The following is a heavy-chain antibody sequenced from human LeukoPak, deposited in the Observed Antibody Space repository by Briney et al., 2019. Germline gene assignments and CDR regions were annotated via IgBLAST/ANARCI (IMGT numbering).Heavy chain of an antibody. CDR2: MNPNSGNT. V-gene: IGHV1-8*01. Sequence: ASVKVSCKASGYTFTSYDINWVRQATGQGLEWMGWMNPNSGNTGYAQKFQGRVTMTRNTSISTAYMELSSLRSEDTAVYYCARDQDTVVVVAALRQREMGGFDPWGQGTLVTVSS. J-gene: IGHJ5*02. CDR3: ARDQDTVVVVAALRQREMGGFDP. D-gene: IGHD2-15*01. CDR1: GYTFTSYD.